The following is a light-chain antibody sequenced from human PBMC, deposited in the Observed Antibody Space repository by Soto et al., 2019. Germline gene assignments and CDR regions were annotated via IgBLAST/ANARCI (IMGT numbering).Light chain of an antibody. CDR1: RAIGDR. V-gene: IGKV1-12*01. CDR3: LQVYSFPRT. J-gene: IGKJ1*01. Sequence: DIQMIHSQSALSAFLGDRVTITCRASRAIGDRLAWFQQKPGKAPRFLIQTASNLQGGVPSRFSGSGSGTEFILSINSLQPEDIGTYYCLQVYSFPRTFGQGTKVDIK. CDR2: TAS.